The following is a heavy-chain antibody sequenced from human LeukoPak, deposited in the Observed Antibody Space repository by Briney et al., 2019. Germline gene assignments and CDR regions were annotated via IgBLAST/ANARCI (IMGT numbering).Heavy chain of an antibody. CDR1: GGSISNYY. CDR3: ARDFCISTSCPAYNWFDP. D-gene: IGHD2-2*01. Sequence: PSETLSLTCTVSGGSISNYYWSWIRQPAGKGLEWIGRIYTSGSTNYNPSLKSRVTMSVDTSKNQFSLKLSSVTAADTAVYYCARDFCISTSCPAYNWFDPWGQGTLVTVSS. V-gene: IGHV4-4*07. J-gene: IGHJ5*02. CDR2: IYTSGST.